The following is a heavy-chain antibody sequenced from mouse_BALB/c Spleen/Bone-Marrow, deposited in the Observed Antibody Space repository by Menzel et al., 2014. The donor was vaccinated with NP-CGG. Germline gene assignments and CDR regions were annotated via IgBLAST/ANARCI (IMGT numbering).Heavy chain of an antibody. V-gene: IGHV1-69*02. CDR2: IYPSDSHT. CDR1: GYTFTNYW. D-gene: IGHD1-1*01. CDR3: ARYDYGFAY. J-gene: IGHJ3*01. Sequence: QVQLQQPPGAELVNPGASVKLSCKASGYTFTNYWINWVRQRPGQGLEWIGNIYPSDSHTQYSQDFKDKATLTVDTSSNTAYMQLSSLTSEDSAVYYCARYDYGFAYWGQGTLVTVSA.